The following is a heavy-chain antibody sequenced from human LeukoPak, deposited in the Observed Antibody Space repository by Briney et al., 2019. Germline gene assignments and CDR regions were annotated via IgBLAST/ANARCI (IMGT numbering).Heavy chain of an antibody. CDR2: ISAYNGNT. CDR3: ARKPPVVPTSMPDN. J-gene: IGHJ4*02. D-gene: IGHD2-2*01. Sequence: GASVKVSCKASGYTFTSYGISWVRQAPGQGLEWMGWISAYNGNTNYAQKLQGRVTMTTDTSTSTAYMELRSLRSDDTAVYYCARKPPVVPTSMPDNWGQGTLVTVSS. CDR1: GYTFTSYG. V-gene: IGHV1-18*01.